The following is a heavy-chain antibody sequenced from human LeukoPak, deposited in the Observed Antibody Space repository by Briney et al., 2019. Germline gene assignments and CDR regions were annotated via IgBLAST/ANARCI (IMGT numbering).Heavy chain of an antibody. CDR1: GGSISSYY. D-gene: IGHD6-19*01. J-gene: IGHJ6*03. CDR3: ARDKRVAVAGTYIYYYYMDV. CDR2: IYISGSGST. V-gene: IGHV4-4*07. Sequence: PSETLSLTCTVSGGSISSYYWSWIRQPAGKGLEWIGRIYISGSGSTNYNPSLKSRVTMSVDTSKNLFSLKLSSVTAADTAVYYCARDKRVAVAGTYIYYYYMDVWGNGTTVTISS.